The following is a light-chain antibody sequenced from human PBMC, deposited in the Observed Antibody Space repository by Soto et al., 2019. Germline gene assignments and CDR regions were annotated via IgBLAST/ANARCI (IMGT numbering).Light chain of an antibody. V-gene: IGLV1-40*01. J-gene: IGLJ3*02. Sequence: QSVLTQPPSVSGAPGQRVTISCTGSSSNIGAPYDVHWYQHLPGTAPKLLTYGNNNRPSGVPDRFSGSKSGTSASLAITGLQADDEADYYCQSYDNGLSSWVFGGGTKLTVL. CDR3: QSYDNGLSSWV. CDR1: SSNIGAPYD. CDR2: GNN.